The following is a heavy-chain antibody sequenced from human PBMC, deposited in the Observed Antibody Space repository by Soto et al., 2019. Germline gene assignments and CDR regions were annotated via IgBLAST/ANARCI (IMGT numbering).Heavy chain of an antibody. J-gene: IGHJ4*02. CDR3: AKDHSGSCDY. D-gene: IGHD1-26*01. CDR1: GYTFTSYD. Sequence: QVQLVQSGAEVKKPGASVKVSCKASGYTFTSYDINWVGQATGQGLEWMGWMNPNKGNTGYGQKLKGRVTMTRNTSRRTDYMELRNLRSEHTAVYYCAKDHSGSCDYWGKGPLVTVSS. CDR2: MNPNKGNT. V-gene: IGHV1-8*01.